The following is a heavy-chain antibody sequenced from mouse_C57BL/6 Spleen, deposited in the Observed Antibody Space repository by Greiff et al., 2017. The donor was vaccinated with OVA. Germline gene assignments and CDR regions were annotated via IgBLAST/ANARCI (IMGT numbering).Heavy chain of an antibody. CDR2: ISDGGSYT. CDR1: GFTFSSYA. J-gene: IGHJ2*01. V-gene: IGHV5-4*01. Sequence: VQLKESGGGLVKPGGSLKLSCAASGFTFSSYAMSWVRQTPEKRLEWVATISDGGSYTYYPDNVKGRFTISRDNAKNNLYLQMSHLKSEDTAMYYCARESPTYYSNRGYYFDYWGQGTTLTVSS. D-gene: IGHD2-5*01. CDR3: ARESPTYYSNRGYYFDY.